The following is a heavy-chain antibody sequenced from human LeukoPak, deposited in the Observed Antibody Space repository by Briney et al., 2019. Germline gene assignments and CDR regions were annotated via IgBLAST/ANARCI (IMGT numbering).Heavy chain of an antibody. CDR1: GDSISSGSYY. Sequence: PSETLSLTCTVSGDSISSGSYYWGWVRRPPGKGLEWIGSIYYSGNTYYNPSLKSRVTISVDTSKNQFSLKLSSVTAADTAVYYCARGGTYYYDSSGYYYAPSTLYFNYWGQGTLVTVSS. J-gene: IGHJ4*02. V-gene: IGHV4-39*07. D-gene: IGHD3-22*01. CDR2: IYYSGNT. CDR3: ARGGTYYYDSSGYYYAPSTLYFNY.